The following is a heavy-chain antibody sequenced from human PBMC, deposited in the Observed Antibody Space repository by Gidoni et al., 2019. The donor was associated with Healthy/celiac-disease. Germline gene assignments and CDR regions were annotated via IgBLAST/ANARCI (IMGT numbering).Heavy chain of an antibody. V-gene: IGHV3-33*01. Sequence: QVQLVESGGGVVQPGRSLRLSCAASGFTFSSYGMHWVRQAPGKGLEWVAVRWYDGSNKYYADSVKGRFTISRDNSKNTLYLQMNSLRAEDTAVYYCARDGSSGDYLDYWGQGTLVTVSS. CDR1: GFTFSSYG. CDR2: RWYDGSNK. J-gene: IGHJ4*02. D-gene: IGHD1-1*01. CDR3: ARDGSSGDYLDY.